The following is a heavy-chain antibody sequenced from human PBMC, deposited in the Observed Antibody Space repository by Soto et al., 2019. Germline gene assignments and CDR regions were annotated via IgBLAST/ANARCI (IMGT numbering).Heavy chain of an antibody. Sequence: AASVKVSCKASGYTFTGYYMHWVRQAPGQGLEWMGWINPNSGGTNYAQKFQGRVTMTRDTSISTAYMELSRLRSDDTAVYYCARDSRGNHPAYYFDYWGQGTLVTVPS. D-gene: IGHD2-15*01. J-gene: IGHJ4*02. V-gene: IGHV1-2*02. CDR1: GYTFTGYY. CDR3: ARDSRGNHPAYYFDY. CDR2: INPNSGGT.